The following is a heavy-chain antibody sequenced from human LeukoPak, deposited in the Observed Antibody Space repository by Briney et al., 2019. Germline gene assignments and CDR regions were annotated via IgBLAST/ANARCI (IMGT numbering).Heavy chain of an antibody. V-gene: IGHV3-30*04. Sequence: PGGSLRLSCAASGFAFSSYAIHWVRQAPGKGLEWVAVISYDGSNKYYADSVKGRFTISRDNSKNTLYLQMNSLRAEDTAVYYCARDRYYYDSSGYSGYWGQGTLVTVSS. J-gene: IGHJ4*02. CDR2: ISYDGSNK. CDR3: ARDRYYYDSSGYSGY. D-gene: IGHD3-22*01. CDR1: GFAFSSYA.